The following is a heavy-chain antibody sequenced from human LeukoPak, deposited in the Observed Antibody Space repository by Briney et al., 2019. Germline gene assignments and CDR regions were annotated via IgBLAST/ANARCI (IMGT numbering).Heavy chain of an antibody. D-gene: IGHD1-26*01. CDR3: ARDGYSGSYYRLYYFFMDV. J-gene: IGHJ6*03. CDR1: GLSFAYYG. CDR2: ISDSGGRT. V-gene: IGHV3-23*01. Sequence: PGGSLRLSCAASGLSFAYYGMSWVRQAPGMGLEWVSIISDSGGRTNYADSVKGRFTISRDNSKNTLYLQMKSLRAEDTAVYYCARDGYSGSYYRLYYFFMDVWGKGTTVTVSS.